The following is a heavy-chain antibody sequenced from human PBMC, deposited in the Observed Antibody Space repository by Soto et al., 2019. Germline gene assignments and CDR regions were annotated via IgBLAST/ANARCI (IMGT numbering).Heavy chain of an antibody. CDR2: VSGSGGST. CDR3: AKLGVRLGELASNEIDY. CDR1: GFTFSSYA. V-gene: IGHV3-23*01. Sequence: EVQLLESGGGLVQPGGSLRLSCAASGFTFSSYAMSWVRQAPGKGLEWVSAVSGSGGSTYYAGSVKGRFTISRDNSKNTLYLQMNSLRAEDTAVYYCAKLGVRLGELASNEIDYWGQGTLVTVSS. J-gene: IGHJ4*02. D-gene: IGHD3-16*02.